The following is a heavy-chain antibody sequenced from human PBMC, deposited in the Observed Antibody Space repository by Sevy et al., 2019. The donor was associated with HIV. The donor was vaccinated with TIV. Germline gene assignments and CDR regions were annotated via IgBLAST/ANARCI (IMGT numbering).Heavy chain of an antibody. D-gene: IGHD4-17*01. CDR3: ARGTTVTDAFDY. V-gene: IGHV3-7*01. CDR1: GFTFSSYW. Sequence: GGSLRLSCAASGFTFSSYWMTWVRQAPGKGLQWVANIKHEGSEKYYVDSVQGRFTISRDNAKNSLFLQMNSLRVEDTAVYFWARGTTVTDAFDYWGQGTLVTVSS. J-gene: IGHJ4*02. CDR2: IKHEGSEK.